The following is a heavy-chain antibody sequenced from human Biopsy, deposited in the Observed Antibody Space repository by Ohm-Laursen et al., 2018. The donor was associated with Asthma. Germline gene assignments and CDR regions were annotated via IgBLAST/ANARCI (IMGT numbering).Heavy chain of an antibody. CDR2: ILTKFDIT. J-gene: IGHJ4*02. CDR3: ARSYDTDSYPVLVLDY. CDR1: GGSFSNFA. V-gene: IGHV1-69*04. Sequence: AASVKVSCKASGGSFSNFAFSWVRQAPGHGLEWMGTILTKFDITSYAEKFQGRVTITADKPTSTTYMELSRLRSEDTAVYYCARSYDTDSYPVLVLDYWGQGTLVTVSS. D-gene: IGHD3-22*01.